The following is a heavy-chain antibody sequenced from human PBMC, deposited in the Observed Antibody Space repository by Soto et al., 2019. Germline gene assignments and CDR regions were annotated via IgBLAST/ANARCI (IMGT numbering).Heavy chain of an antibody. V-gene: IGHV4-31*03. CDR3: ARMGAAMVTYYYFDY. CDR1: GGSISSAAYY. J-gene: IGHJ4*02. Sequence: PSETLSLTCTVSGGSISSAAYYWSWIRQHPGKGLEWIGYISHSGSTYYNPSLKSRVIISVDTSKNQFSLRLSSVTAADTAVYYCARMGAAMVTYYYFDYWGQGTLVTVSS. CDR2: ISHSGST. D-gene: IGHD5-18*01.